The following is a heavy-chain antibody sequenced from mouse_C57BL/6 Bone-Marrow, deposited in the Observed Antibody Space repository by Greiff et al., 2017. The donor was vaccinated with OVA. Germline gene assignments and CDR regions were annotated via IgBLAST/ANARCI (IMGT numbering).Heavy chain of an antibody. CDR1: GFTFSDAW. J-gene: IGHJ3*01. V-gene: IGHV6-6*01. Sequence: EVQGVESGGGLVQPGGSMKLSCAASGFTFSDAWMDWVRQSPEKGLEWVAEIRNKANNHATYYAESVKGRFTISRDDSKSSVYLQMNSLRAEDTGIYYCTSVYGNYLFAYWGQGTLVTVSA. CDR3: TSVYGNYLFAY. D-gene: IGHD2-1*01. CDR2: IRNKANNHAT.